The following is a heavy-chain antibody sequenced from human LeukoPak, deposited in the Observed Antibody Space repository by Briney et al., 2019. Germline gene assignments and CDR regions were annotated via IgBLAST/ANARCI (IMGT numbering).Heavy chain of an antibody. CDR2: ISGSGGNT. D-gene: IGHD3-22*01. J-gene: IGHJ4*02. V-gene: IGHV3-23*01. CDR3: ARGMSATSGYLELEY. Sequence: GGSLRLSCAASGFTFSRYAMSWVRQSPGKGLDWVSAISGSGGNTYSADSVKGRCTISRDNSLQTLFLHMNSLRAEDKAVYYCARGMSATSGYLELEYWGQGALVTVST. CDR1: GFTFSRYA.